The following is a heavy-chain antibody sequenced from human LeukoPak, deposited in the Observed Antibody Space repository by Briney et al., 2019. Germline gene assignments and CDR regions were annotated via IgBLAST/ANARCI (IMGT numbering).Heavy chain of an antibody. CDR1: GFTFSIYW. V-gene: IGHV3-74*01. CDR2: INSDGSST. D-gene: IGHD6-13*01. CDR3: ARDVGSSSWYFDY. J-gene: IGHJ4*02. Sequence: PGGSLRLSCAASGFTFSIYWMHWVRQAPGKGLVWVSRINSDGSSTSYADSVKGRFTISRGNAKNTLYLQMNSLRAEDTAVYYCARDVGSSSWYFDYWGQGTLVTVSS.